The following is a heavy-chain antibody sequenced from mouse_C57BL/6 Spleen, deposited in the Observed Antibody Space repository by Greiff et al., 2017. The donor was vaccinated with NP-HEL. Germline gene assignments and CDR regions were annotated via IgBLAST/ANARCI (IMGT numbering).Heavy chain of an antibody. CDR2: IYPGDGDT. J-gene: IGHJ1*03. D-gene: IGHD2-3*01. Sequence: VQLQQSGAELVKPGASVKISCKASGYAFSSYWMNWVKQRPGKGLEWIGQIYPGDGDTNYNGKFKGKATLTADKSSSTAYMQLSSLTSEDSAVYFWGRGAGGLLPYWYFEVWGTGTTVTVSS. CDR1: GYAFSSYW. CDR3: GRGAGGLLPYWYFEV. V-gene: IGHV1-80*01.